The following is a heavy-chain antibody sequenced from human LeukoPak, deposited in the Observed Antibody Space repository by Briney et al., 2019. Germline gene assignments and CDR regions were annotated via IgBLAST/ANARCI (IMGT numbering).Heavy chain of an antibody. D-gene: IGHD6-13*01. Sequence: GGSLRLSCAASGFIFSSYAVLWVRQAPGKGLEWVAAISYDGSNKYYADSVKGRFTISRDNAKNSLYLQMNSLRAEDTAVYYCARAAAGRNYYYGMDVWGQGTTVTVSS. CDR2: ISYDGSNK. CDR1: GFIFSSYA. V-gene: IGHV3-30-3*01. CDR3: ARAAAGRNYYYGMDV. J-gene: IGHJ6*02.